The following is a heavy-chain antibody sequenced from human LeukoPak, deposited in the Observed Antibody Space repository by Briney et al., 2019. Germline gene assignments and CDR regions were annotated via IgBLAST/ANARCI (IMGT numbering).Heavy chain of an antibody. Sequence: SETLSLTCTVSGDSISTYYWSWIRQPPGKGLEWIGYIYYSGSTNYNPSLKSRVTISVDTSKNQFSLKLSSVTAADTAVYYCARGLWSYGYLFHYYYYMDVWGKGTTVTISS. J-gene: IGHJ6*03. CDR3: ARGLWSYGYLFHYYYYMDV. CDR2: IYYSGST. D-gene: IGHD5-18*01. CDR1: GDSISTYY. V-gene: IGHV4-59*01.